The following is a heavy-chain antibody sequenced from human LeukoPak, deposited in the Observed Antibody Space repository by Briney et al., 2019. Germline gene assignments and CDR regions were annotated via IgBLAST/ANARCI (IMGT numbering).Heavy chain of an antibody. CDR3: AREYFHGSGSYSDAFDI. CDR2: FDPEDGET. CDR1: GYTLTELS. J-gene: IGHJ3*02. Sequence: ASVKVSCKVSGYTLTELSMHWVRQAPGKGLEWMGGFDPEDGETSYAQKFQGRVTMTRDTSTSTVYMELSSLRSEDTAVYYCAREYFHGSGSYSDAFDIWGQGTMVTVSS. V-gene: IGHV1-24*01. D-gene: IGHD3-10*01.